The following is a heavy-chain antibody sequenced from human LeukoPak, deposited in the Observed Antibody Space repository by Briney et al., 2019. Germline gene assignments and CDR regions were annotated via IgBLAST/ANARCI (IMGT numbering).Heavy chain of an antibody. CDR1: GFTFSSYG. V-gene: IGHV3-30*02. J-gene: IGHJ6*03. D-gene: IGHD6-13*01. Sequence: PGGSLRLSCAASGFTFSSYGMHWVRQAPGKGLEWVAFIRYDGSNKYYADSVKGRFTISRDNSKNTLYLQMNSLRAEDTAVYYCAKNELVKSSWYGYYYMDVWGKGTTVTISS. CDR3: AKNELVKSSWYGYYYMDV. CDR2: IRYDGSNK.